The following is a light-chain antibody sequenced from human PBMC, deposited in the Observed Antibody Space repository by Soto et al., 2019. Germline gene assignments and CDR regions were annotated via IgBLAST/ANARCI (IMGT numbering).Light chain of an antibody. J-gene: IGKJ1*01. CDR1: QSVSGW. CDR2: DVS. Sequence: TQSPATLSLSPGERATLSCRASQSVSGWLAWYQQKPGKAPKLLIYDVSSLESGVPSRFSGSGSGTEFTLTISSLQPDDFATYYCQQYDTFWTFGQGTKVDI. CDR3: QQYDTFWT. V-gene: IGKV1-5*01.